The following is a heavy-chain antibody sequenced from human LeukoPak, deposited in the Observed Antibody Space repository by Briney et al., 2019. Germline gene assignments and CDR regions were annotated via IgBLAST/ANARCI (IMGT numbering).Heavy chain of an antibody. V-gene: IGHV4-39*01. CDR2: IYYSGST. CDR3: ARHLVRGYVRDYYYGMDV. CDR1: GGSITSSSYY. J-gene: IGHJ6*02. D-gene: IGHD3-10*02. Sequence: TSETLSLTCTVSGGSITSSSYYWGWIRQPPGKGLEWIGSIYYSGSTYYNPSLKSRVTISVDTSKNQFSLKLSSVTAADTAVYYCARHLVRGYVRDYYYGMDVWGQGTTVTVSS.